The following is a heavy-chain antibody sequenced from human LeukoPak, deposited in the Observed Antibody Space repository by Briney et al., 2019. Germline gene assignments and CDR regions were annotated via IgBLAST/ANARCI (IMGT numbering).Heavy chain of an antibody. J-gene: IGHJ4*02. CDR3: ARDWGYDILTGYSAADY. V-gene: IGHV1-18*01. CDR2: ISAYNGNT. Sequence: ASVKVSCKASGYTFTSYGISWVRRAPGQGLEWMGWISAYNGNTNYAQKLQGRVTMTTDTSTSTAYMELRSLRSDDTAVYYCARDWGYDILTGYSAADYWGQGTLVTVSS. D-gene: IGHD3-9*01. CDR1: GYTFTSYG.